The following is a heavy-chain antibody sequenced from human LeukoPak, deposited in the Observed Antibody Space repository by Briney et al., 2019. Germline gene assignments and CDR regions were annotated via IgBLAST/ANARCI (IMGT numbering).Heavy chain of an antibody. Sequence: SETLSLTCAVYGGSFSGYYWSWIRQPPGKGLEWIGEINHSGSTNYNPSLKSRVTISVDTSKNHFSLKVTSVTAADTAVYYCARVRFWSGYSPYYFDYWGQGTLVTVSS. J-gene: IGHJ4*02. V-gene: IGHV4-34*01. CDR3: ARVRFWSGYSPYYFDY. CDR2: INHSGST. D-gene: IGHD3-3*01. CDR1: GGSFSGYY.